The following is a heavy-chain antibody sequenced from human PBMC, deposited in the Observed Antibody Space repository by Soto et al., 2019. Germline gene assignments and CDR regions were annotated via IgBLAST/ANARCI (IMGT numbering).Heavy chain of an antibody. CDR2: IIPILGIA. CDR3: ATPSGRYNWFDP. Sequence: SVKVSCKASGGTFSSYTISWVRQAPGQGLEWMGRIIPILGIANYAQKFQGRVTITADESTSTAYMELSSLRSEDTAVYYCATPSGRYNWFDPWGQGTLVTVSS. D-gene: IGHD2-15*01. J-gene: IGHJ5*02. CDR1: GGTFSSYT. V-gene: IGHV1-69*02.